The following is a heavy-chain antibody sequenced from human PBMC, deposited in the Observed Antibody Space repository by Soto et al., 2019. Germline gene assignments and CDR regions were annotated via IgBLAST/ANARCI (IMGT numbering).Heavy chain of an antibody. D-gene: IGHD1-26*01. CDR2: ISSSSSYI. Sequence: EVQLVESGGGLVKPGGSLRLSCAVCGFTFTSHSMNWVRQAPGKGLEWVSSISSSSSYIYYADSVKGRFTISRDNAKNSLYLQMNSLRAEDTAVYYCARSVTGSYSSWFDPWGQGTLVTVSS. J-gene: IGHJ5*02. V-gene: IGHV3-21*01. CDR1: GFTFTSHS. CDR3: ARSVTGSYSSWFDP.